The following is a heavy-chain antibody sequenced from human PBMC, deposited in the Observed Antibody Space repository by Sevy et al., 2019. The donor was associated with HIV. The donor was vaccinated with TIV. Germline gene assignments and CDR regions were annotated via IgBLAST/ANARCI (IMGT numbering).Heavy chain of an antibody. J-gene: IGHJ6*02. CDR3: ARGGYGSRSFYPYYYYGMDV. V-gene: IGHV3-13*01. CDR2: IGSAGDT. D-gene: IGHD3-10*01. Sequence: GGSLRLSCAASGFTFSSYPMSWVRQAPGKGLEWVSSIGSAGDTYYPGSVKGRFTISRENAKNSLYLQVKSLRAGDTAVYYCARGGYGSRSFYPYYYYGMDVWGQGTTVTVSS. CDR1: GFTFSSYP.